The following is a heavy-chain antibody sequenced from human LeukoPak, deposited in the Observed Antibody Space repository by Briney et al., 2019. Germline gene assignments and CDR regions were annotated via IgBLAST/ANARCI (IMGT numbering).Heavy chain of an antibody. Sequence: PGGSLRLSCAASGFTVSTKFMSWVRQAPGKGLEWVSVIYSGGSTYYADSVKGRFTISRDNSKNTLYLQMNSLRAEDTAVYYCARDRRDGYKDYYYYGMDVWGQETTVTVSS. CDR3: ARDRRDGYKDYYYYGMDV. CDR1: GFTVSTKF. CDR2: IYSGGST. D-gene: IGHD5-24*01. J-gene: IGHJ6*02. V-gene: IGHV3-66*01.